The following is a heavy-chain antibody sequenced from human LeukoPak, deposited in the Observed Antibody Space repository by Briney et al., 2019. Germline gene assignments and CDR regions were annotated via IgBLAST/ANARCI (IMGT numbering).Heavy chain of an antibody. D-gene: IGHD6-19*01. Sequence: GGSLRLSCAASGFTFSSYSMNWVRQAPGKGLEWVSSISSSSYIYYADSVKGRFTISRDNAKNSLYLQMNSLRAEDTAVYYCATPPIAVAGTGDFDYWGQGTLVTVSS. CDR3: ATPPIAVAGTGDFDY. J-gene: IGHJ4*02. V-gene: IGHV3-21*01. CDR2: ISSSSYI. CDR1: GFTFSSYS.